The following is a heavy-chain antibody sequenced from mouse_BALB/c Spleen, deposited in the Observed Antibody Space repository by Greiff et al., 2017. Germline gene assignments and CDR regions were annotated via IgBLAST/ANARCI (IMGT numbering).Heavy chain of an antibody. J-gene: IGHJ4*01. Sequence: ESGPGLVKPSQSLSLTCTVTGYSITSDYAWNWIRQFPGNKLEWMGYISYSGSTSYNPSLKSRISITRDTSKNQFFLQLNSVTTEDTATYYCARCPSYGNYGAMDYWGQGTSVTVSS. V-gene: IGHV3-2*02. D-gene: IGHD2-1*01. CDR3: ARCPSYGNYGAMDY. CDR2: ISYSGST. CDR1: GYSITSDYA.